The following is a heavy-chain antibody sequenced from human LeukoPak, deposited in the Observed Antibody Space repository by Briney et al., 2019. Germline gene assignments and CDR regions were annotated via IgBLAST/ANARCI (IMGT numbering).Heavy chain of an antibody. J-gene: IGHJ5*02. CDR1: GYSISSGYY. V-gene: IGHV4-38-2*02. CDR3: ARWVAVRFDP. CDR2: IYHSGST. Sequence: SETLSLTCTVSGYSISSGYYWGWIRQPPGNGLEWIGSIYHSGSTYYNPSLKSRVTISVDTSKNQFSLKLSSVTAADTAVYYCARWVAVRFDPWGQGTLVTVSS. D-gene: IGHD2-15*01.